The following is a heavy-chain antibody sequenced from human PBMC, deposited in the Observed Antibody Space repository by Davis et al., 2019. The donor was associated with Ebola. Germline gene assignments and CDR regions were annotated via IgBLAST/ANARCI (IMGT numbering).Heavy chain of an antibody. D-gene: IGHD2-15*01. J-gene: IGHJ4*02. CDR3: ASGDTHEF. CDR2: VNPNSGVT. Sequence: ASVKVSCKASGDTFNTHAIAWVRQAPGQGLEWMGWVNPNSGVTTYAQKFQGRVTMTRDRSINTAYMELSSLTSDDTATYFCASGDTHEFWGRGTLITVSS. V-gene: IGHV1-2*02. CDR1: GDTFNTHA.